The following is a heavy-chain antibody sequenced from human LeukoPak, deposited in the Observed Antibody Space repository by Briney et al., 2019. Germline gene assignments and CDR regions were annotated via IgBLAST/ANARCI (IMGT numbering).Heavy chain of an antibody. Sequence: GGSLRLSCAASGFTLSSYWMHWVRQAPGKGLVWVSRINSDGSSTSYADSVKGRFTISRDNAKNTLYLQMNSLRAEDTAVYYCARGKREYSYGFDYWGQGTLVTVSS. J-gene: IGHJ4*02. CDR3: ARGKREYSYGFDY. CDR1: GFTLSSYW. D-gene: IGHD5-18*01. V-gene: IGHV3-74*01. CDR2: INSDGSST.